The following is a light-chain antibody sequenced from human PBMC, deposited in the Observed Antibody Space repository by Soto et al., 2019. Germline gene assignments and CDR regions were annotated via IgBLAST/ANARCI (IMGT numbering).Light chain of an antibody. J-gene: IGKJ1*01. CDR1: QTISSW. V-gene: IGKV1-5*03. Sequence: DIQMTQSPSTLSGSVGDSVTITCRASQTISSWLAWYQQKPGKAPKLLIYKESTLKSGVPSRFSGSGSGTEFTLTIISLQTDEFATYYCQHYNSYSEAFGQGTKVDIK. CDR2: KES. CDR3: QHYNSYSEA.